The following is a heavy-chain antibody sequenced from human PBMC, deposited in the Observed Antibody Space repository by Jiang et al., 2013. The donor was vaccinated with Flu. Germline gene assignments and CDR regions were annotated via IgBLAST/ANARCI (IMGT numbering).Heavy chain of an antibody. Sequence: LLKPSETLSLTCTVSGGSISSSSYYWGWIRQPPGKGLEWIGSIYYSGSTYYNPSLKSRVTISVDTSKNQFSLKLSSVTAADTAVYYCAGHSYGPQPNDYWGQGTLVTVSS. CDR1: GGSISSSSYY. J-gene: IGHJ4*02. CDR2: IYYSGST. D-gene: IGHD5-18*01. V-gene: IGHV4-39*01. CDR3: AGHSYGPQPNDY.